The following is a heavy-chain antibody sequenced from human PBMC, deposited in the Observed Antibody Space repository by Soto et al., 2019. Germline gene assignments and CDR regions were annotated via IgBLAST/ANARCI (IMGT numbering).Heavy chain of an antibody. CDR3: ARTPSPGVGYYYYYMDV. J-gene: IGHJ6*03. CDR1: GGSISSYY. V-gene: IGHV4-59*08. Sequence: SETLSLTCTVSGGSISSYYWSWIRQPPGKGLEWIGYIYYSGSTNYNPSLKSRVTISVDTSKNQFSLKLSSVTAADTAVYYCARTPSPGVGYYYYYMDVWGKGTTVTVSS. D-gene: IGHD2-8*01. CDR2: IYYSGST.